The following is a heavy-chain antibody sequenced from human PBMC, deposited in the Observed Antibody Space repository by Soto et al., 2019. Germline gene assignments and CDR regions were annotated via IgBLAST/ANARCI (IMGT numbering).Heavy chain of an antibody. J-gene: IGHJ1*01. CDR2: ISGYNGNT. V-gene: IGHV1-18*01. D-gene: IGHD6-13*01. CDR3: ARGGSTWSAEYYQH. CDR1: GYTFSNYG. Sequence: QVHLVQSGAEVKKPGASVKLSCKASGYTFSNYGISWVRQAPGQGPEWLGGISGYNGNTKYEQSLQGRVTMAPDTSTSTAYLELRSLRSDDTAIYYCARGGSTWSAEYYQHWGQGTVVIVSS.